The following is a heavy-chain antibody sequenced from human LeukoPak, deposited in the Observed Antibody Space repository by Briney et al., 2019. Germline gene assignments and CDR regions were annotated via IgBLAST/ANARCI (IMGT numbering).Heavy chain of an antibody. D-gene: IGHD3-3*01. V-gene: IGHV3-7*01. Sequence: PGGSLRLSCAASGFTFSSYWMNWVRQAPGKGLEWVANIKQDGSEKYYVDSVKGRFTISRDSAKNSLYLQMNSLRAEDTAVYYCAKVGRDPSIGVVIMDYYYMDVWGKGTTVTVSS. CDR3: AKVGRDPSIGVVIMDYYYMDV. CDR2: IKQDGSEK. CDR1: GFTFSSYW. J-gene: IGHJ6*03.